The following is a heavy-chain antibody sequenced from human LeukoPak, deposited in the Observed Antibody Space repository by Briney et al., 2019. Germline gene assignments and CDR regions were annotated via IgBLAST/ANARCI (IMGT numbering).Heavy chain of an antibody. CDR2: ISGSGGST. CDR3: AKGEEQLVLVSFDY. V-gene: IGHV3-23*01. D-gene: IGHD6-6*01. CDR1: GFTFSSYA. J-gene: IGHJ4*02. Sequence: PGGSLRLSCAASGFTFSSYAMSWVRQAPGKGLEWVSAISGSGGSTYYADSVKGRFTISRDNSKNTLYLRMNSLRAEDTAVYYCAKGEEQLVLVSFDYWGQGTLVTVSS.